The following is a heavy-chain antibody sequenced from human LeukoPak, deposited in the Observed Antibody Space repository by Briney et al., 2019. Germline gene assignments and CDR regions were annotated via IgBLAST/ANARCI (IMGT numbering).Heavy chain of an antibody. J-gene: IGHJ4*02. CDR3: ARQDGSAYYYFDY. Sequence: GESLKISCKGSGYSFASYWIGWVRLMPGQGLEWMGIIYPGDSDTKYSPSFQGRVTISADKSINAAYLQWSSLKASDTAIYYCARQDGSAYYYFDYWGQGTLVTVSS. V-gene: IGHV5-51*01. CDR2: IYPGDSDT. CDR1: GYSFASYW. D-gene: IGHD6-19*01.